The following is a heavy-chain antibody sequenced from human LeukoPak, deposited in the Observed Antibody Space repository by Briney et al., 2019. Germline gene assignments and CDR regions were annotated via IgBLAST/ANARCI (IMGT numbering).Heavy chain of an antibody. J-gene: IGHJ4*02. CDR1: GFTLSDYY. CDR3: AREGSGLRIDFDS. CDR2: ISSSGSST. V-gene: IGHV3-11*01. Sequence: GGSLRLSCAASGFTLSDYYMSWIRQAPGKGLEWISYISSSGSSTRYADSVEGRFTISRDNAKNSLYLQMHSLRVEDTAVYYCAREGSGLRIDFDSWGQGTLVTVSS. D-gene: IGHD6-19*01.